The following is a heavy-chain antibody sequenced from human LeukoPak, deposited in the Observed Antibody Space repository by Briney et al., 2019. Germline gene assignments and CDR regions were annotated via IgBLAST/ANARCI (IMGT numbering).Heavy chain of an antibody. Sequence: SETLSLTCAVYGGSFSGYYWSWIRQPPGKGLEWIGEINHSGSTNYNPSLKSLFTISVDTSKNQFSLKLSSVTAADTAVYYCARGRYCSSTSCYLAPFDYWGQGTLVTVSS. V-gene: IGHV4-34*01. D-gene: IGHD2-2*01. J-gene: IGHJ4*02. CDR2: INHSGST. CDR1: GGSFSGYY. CDR3: ARGRYCSSTSCYLAPFDY.